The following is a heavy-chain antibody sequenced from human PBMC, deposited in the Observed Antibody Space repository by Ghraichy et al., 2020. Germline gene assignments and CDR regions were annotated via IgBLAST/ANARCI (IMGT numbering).Heavy chain of an antibody. J-gene: IGHJ5*02. CDR1: GGSISSGGYY. CDR2: IYYSGST. D-gene: IGHD3-10*01. V-gene: IGHV4-31*03. Sequence: LSLTCTVSGGSISSGGYYWSWIRQHPGKGLEWIGYIYYSGSTYYNPSLKSRVTISVDTSKNQFSLKLSSVTAADTAVYYCARVGGLKTTVDQLLWFGELSGGWFDPWGQGTLVTVSS. CDR3: ARVGGLKTTVDQLLWFGELSGGWFDP.